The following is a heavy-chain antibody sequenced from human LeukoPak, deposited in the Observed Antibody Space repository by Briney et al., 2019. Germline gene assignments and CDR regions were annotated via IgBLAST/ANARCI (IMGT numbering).Heavy chain of an antibody. V-gene: IGHV3-21*01. J-gene: IGHJ6*02. D-gene: IGHD6-13*01. CDR3: ARVPGRYSSSWYGPEDWTV. CDR1: GFSFGGYA. CDR2: ISSSSSYI. Sequence: PGRSLRLSCAASGFSFGGYALHWVRQAPGKGLEWVSSISSSSSYIYYADSVKGRFTISRDNAKNSLYLQMNSLRAEDTAVYYCARVPGRYSSSWYGPEDWTVWGQGTTVTVSS.